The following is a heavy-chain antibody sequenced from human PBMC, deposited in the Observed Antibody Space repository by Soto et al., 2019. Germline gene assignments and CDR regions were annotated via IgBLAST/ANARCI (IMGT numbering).Heavy chain of an antibody. CDR2: ISSSSSTI. V-gene: IGHV3-48*01. CDR3: ARDRRGHGFWNDGGYFDY. CDR1: GFTFSSYS. Sequence: GGSLRLSCAASGFTFSSYSMNWVRQAPGKGLEWVSYISSSSSTIYYADSVKGRFTISRDNAKNSLYLQMNSLRAEDTAVYYCARDRRGHGFWNDGGYFDYWGQGTLVTVSS. J-gene: IGHJ4*02. D-gene: IGHD1-1*01.